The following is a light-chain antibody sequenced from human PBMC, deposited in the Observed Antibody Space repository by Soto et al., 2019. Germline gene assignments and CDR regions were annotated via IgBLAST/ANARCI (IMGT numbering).Light chain of an antibody. CDR2: GVS. J-gene: IGKJ4*01. CDR1: QSVRSDY. CDR3: QQCGNSPLT. Sequence: EIVVTQSPGTLSVSPGERATLSCRASQSVRSDYFAWYQQKPGQAPRVIIFGVSTRATGIPDRFSGSGSGTDFTLTISRLEPEDFALYYCQQCGNSPLTFGGGTKVDIK. V-gene: IGKV3-20*01.